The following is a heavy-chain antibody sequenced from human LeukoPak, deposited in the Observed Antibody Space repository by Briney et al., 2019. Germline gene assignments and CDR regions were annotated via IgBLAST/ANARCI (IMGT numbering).Heavy chain of an antibody. D-gene: IGHD6-25*01. CDR1: GGSISSGGYS. CDR3: ARAGASGYSFDY. V-gene: IGHV4-30-2*01. J-gene: IGHJ4*02. Sequence: PSQTLSLTCAVSGGSISSGGYSWSWIRQPPGKGLEWIGYIYHSGSTYYNPSLKSRVTISVDKSKNQFSLKLRSVTAADTAVYYCARAGASGYSFDYWGQGTLVTVSS. CDR2: IYHSGST.